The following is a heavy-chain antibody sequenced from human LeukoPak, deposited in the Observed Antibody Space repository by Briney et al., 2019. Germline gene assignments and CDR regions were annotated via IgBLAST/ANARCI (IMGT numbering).Heavy chain of an antibody. CDR3: ARDPMYNGGNSGAFDL. CDR2: ISGSGAT. D-gene: IGHD4-23*01. Sequence: GGSLRLSCAASGFTFSDHFMTWIRQAPGKGLEWISHISGSGATYYADSVKGRFTISRDNAQNSLWLQMSSLRAEDTAVYYCARDPMYNGGNSGAFDLWGQGTLVTVSS. V-gene: IGHV3-11*01. J-gene: IGHJ3*01. CDR1: GFTFSDHF.